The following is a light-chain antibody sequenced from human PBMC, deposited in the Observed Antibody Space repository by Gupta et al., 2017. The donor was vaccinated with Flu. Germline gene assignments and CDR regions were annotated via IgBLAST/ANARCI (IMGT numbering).Light chain of an antibody. V-gene: IGKV1-5*03. CDR3: QQYYSYSLT. CDR2: KAS. CDR1: QSLSSW. J-gene: IGKJ4*01. Sequence: PSTLSAYVGDRVTITCRASQSLSSWLVWYQQKPGKAPNLLIYKASNLESGVPSRFSGSGSGTEFTLTISSLQPDDFATYYCQQYYSYSLTFGGGTKVEI.